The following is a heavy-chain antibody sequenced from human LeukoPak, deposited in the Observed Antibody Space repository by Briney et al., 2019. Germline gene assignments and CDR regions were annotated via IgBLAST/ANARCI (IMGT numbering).Heavy chain of an antibody. V-gene: IGHV3-23*01. CDR3: ARSLVGITIFGVITDPYFDY. Sequence: GGSLRLSCAASGFTFSSYAMSWVRQAPGKGPEWVSAISGSGGSTYYADSVKGRFTVSRDNSKNTLYLQMNSLRAEDTAVYYCARSLVGITIFGVITDPYFDYWGQGTLVTVSS. D-gene: IGHD3-3*01. J-gene: IGHJ4*02. CDR2: ISGSGGST. CDR1: GFTFSSYA.